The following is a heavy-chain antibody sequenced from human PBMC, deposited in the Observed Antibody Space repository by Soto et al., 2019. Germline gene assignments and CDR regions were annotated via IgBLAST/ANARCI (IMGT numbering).Heavy chain of an antibody. CDR3: AREDPVVQYLGGMDV. J-gene: IGHJ6*02. Sequence: GASVKVSCKASGYTFTGYYMHWVRQAPGQGLEWMGWINPNSGGTNYAQKFQGWVTMTRDTSISTAYMELSRLRSDDTAVYYCAREDPVVQYLGGMDVWGQGTTVTVSS. V-gene: IGHV1-2*04. D-gene: IGHD2-21*01. CDR2: INPNSGGT. CDR1: GYTFTGYY.